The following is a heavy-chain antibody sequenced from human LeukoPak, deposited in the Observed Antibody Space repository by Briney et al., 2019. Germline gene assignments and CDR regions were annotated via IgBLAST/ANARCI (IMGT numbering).Heavy chain of an antibody. D-gene: IGHD3-22*01. Sequence: GGSLRLSCAASGFMFRDYHMSWIRQAPGKGLEWVSNIRSGGTTISYADSVKGRFTISRDNAKNSLYLQMDSLRAEDTAVYYCASDRGYYDSSGIFDYWGQGTLVTVSS. J-gene: IGHJ4*02. V-gene: IGHV3-11*01. CDR1: GFMFRDYH. CDR2: IRSGGTTI. CDR3: ASDRGYYDSSGIFDY.